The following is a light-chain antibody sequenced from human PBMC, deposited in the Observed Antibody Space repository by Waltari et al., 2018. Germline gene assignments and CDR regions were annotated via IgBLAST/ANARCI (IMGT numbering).Light chain of an antibody. V-gene: IGKV1-17*03. Sequence: DIQMTQSPSAMSASAGDTVTITCRASQGISKYLAWFQQKPGKVPKRLIYAASSLQSGVPSRCSGRGSGTECTLTISSLQPEDFATYYCLQHNSYPIPFGQGTRLESK. CDR1: QGISKY. CDR3: LQHNSYPIP. J-gene: IGKJ5*01. CDR2: AAS.